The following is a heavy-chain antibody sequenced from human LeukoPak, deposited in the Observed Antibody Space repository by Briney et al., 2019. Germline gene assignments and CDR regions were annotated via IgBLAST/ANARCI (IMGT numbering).Heavy chain of an antibody. Sequence: GASVKVSCKASGYTFTSYGISWVRQAPGQGLEWMGWISAYNGNTNYAQKLQGRVTMTTDTSTSTAYMELRSLRSDDTAVYYCARGYDGWPPYYDFWSGYSYYFDYWGQGTLVTVSS. CDR2: ISAYNGNT. D-gene: IGHD3-3*01. J-gene: IGHJ4*02. V-gene: IGHV1-18*01. CDR3: ARGYDGWPPYYDFWSGYSYYFDY. CDR1: GYTFTSYG.